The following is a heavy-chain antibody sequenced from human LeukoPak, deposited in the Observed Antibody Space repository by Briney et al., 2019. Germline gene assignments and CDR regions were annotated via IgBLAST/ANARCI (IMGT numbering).Heavy chain of an antibody. CDR2: IYTSGST. D-gene: IGHD1-26*01. CDR1: GGSISSGSYY. CDR3: AREVGSFDY. Sequence: KSSETLSLTCTVSGGSISSGSYYWNWIRQPAGKGLEWIGRIYTSGSTNYNPSLKSRVTISVDTSKNQFSLKLSSVTATDTAVYYCAREVGSFDYWGQGTMVTVSS. V-gene: IGHV4-61*02. J-gene: IGHJ4*02.